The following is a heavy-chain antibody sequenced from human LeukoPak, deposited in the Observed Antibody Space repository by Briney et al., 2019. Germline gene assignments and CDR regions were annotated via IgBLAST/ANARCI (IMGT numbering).Heavy chain of an antibody. CDR3: ASIYGSGSYYIPYYYGMDV. CDR2: ISYDGSNK. V-gene: IGHV3-30-3*01. Sequence: PGGSLRLSCAASGFTFSSYAMHWVRQAPGKGLEWVAVISYDGSNKYYADSVKGRFTISRDNSKNTLYLQMNSLRAEDTAVYYCASIYGSGSYYIPYYYGMDVWGQGTTVTVSS. D-gene: IGHD3-10*01. CDR1: GFTFSSYA. J-gene: IGHJ6*02.